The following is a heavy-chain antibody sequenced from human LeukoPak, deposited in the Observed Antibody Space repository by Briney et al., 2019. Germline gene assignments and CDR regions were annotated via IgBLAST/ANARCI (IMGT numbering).Heavy chain of an antibody. CDR1: GFTFSDYP. Sequence: GGSLGLSCAASGFTFSDYPMNWVRQAPGKGLEWISNIRTNIENTMFYADSVKGRFTISRDDAKNSLSLQMNSLRDEHTAVYYCVRDHIYAFNIWGRGTTVTVSS. V-gene: IGHV3-48*02. CDR3: VRDHIYAFNI. D-gene: IGHD2-21*01. J-gene: IGHJ3*02. CDR2: IRTNIENTM.